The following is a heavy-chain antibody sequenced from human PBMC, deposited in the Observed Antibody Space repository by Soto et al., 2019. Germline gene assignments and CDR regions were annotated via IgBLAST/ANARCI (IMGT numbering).Heavy chain of an antibody. CDR3: ARSMVATRDAFDI. CDR2: IYYSGST. V-gene: IGHV4-39*01. CDR1: GGSISSSSYY. J-gene: IGHJ3*02. D-gene: IGHD5-12*01. Sequence: SETLSLTCTVSGGSISSSSYYWGWIRQPPGKGLEWIGSIYYSGSTYYNPSLKSRVTISVGTSKNQFSLKLSSVTAADTAVYYCARSMVATRDAFDIWGQGTMVTVSS.